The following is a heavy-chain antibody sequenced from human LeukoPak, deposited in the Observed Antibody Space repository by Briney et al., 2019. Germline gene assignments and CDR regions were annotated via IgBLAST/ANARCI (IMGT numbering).Heavy chain of an antibody. Sequence: PGGSLRLSCAASGFTFSSYGMHWVRQAPGKGLEWVAFIRYDGSNKYYADSVKGRFTISRDNSKNTLYLQMNSLRSDDTAVYYCAREVNTYSGSYFNYWGQGILVTVSS. J-gene: IGHJ4*02. CDR2: IRYDGSNK. CDR3: AREVNTYSGSYFNY. V-gene: IGHV3-30*02. D-gene: IGHD1-26*01. CDR1: GFTFSSYG.